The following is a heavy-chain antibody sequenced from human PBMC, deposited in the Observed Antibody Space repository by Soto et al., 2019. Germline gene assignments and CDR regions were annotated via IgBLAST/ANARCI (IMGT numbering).Heavy chain of an antibody. CDR3: ARVHDFWTGYKFDC. J-gene: IGHJ4*02. CDR1: GFTFSSYS. Sequence: LRLSCAASGFTFSSYSMTWVRQAPGKGLEWVSSISKSSNHIYYADSVKGRFTISRDNANDSLYLQMNSLRAEDTAVYYCARVHDFWTGYKFDCWGQGTLVTVSS. D-gene: IGHD3-3*01. CDR2: ISKSSNHI. V-gene: IGHV3-21*01.